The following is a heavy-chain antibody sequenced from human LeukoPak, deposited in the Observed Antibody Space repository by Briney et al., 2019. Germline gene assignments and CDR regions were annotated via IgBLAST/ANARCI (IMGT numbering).Heavy chain of an antibody. CDR2: VHSSGST. CDR3: AREAVDYGSGSHDY. Sequence: SETLSLTCTVSGASIGSFYWSWIRQPAGKGLEWIGRVHSSGSTNYIPSIKSRVTMSVDTSKNQFSLKLNTVTAADTAMYYCAREAVDYGSGSHDYWGQGILVTVSS. J-gene: IGHJ4*02. V-gene: IGHV4-4*07. D-gene: IGHD3-10*01. CDR1: GASIGSFY.